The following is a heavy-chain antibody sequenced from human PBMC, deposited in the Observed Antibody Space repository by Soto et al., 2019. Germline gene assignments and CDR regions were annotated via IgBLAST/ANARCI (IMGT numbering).Heavy chain of an antibody. V-gene: IGHV1-69*13. CDR3: ARPMLAVERGDY. CDR2: IIPIFGTA. Sequence: PVKVSFKASGCTFSIYAISWVGQAPGQGLEWMGGIIPIFGTANYAQKFQGRVTITEDESTSTAYMELSSLRSEDTAVYHCARPMLAVERGDYWGQGTLVTV. D-gene: IGHD6-19*01. CDR1: GCTFSIYA. J-gene: IGHJ4*02.